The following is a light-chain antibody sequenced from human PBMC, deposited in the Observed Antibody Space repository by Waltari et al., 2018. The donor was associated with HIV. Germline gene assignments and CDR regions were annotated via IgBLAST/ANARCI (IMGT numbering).Light chain of an antibody. V-gene: IGLV1-40*03. CDR2: GHS. J-gene: IGLJ2*01. CDR3: QSYDSSLSVV. CDR1: SSTIGAGYD. Sequence: QSVLTQPPSVSGAPGPRVTISCTGSSSTIGAGYDVHWYQHLPGRAPKLLIYGHSNRASGVPGRFSGSRSGASASLAITGLRAEDEADYYCQSYDSSLSVVFGGGTTLTVL.